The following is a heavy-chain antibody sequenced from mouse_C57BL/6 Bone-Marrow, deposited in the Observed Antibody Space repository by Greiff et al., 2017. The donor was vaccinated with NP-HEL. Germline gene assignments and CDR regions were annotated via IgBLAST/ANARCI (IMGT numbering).Heavy chain of an antibody. D-gene: IGHD2-2*01. J-gene: IGHJ4*01. CDR3: ARVWLRPLYYAMDY. CDR2: IYPGSGST. Sequence: QVQLKQSGAELVKPGASVKMSCKASGYTFTSYWITWVKQRPGQGLEWIGDIYPGSGSTNYNEKFKSKATLTVDTSSSTAYMQLSSLTSEDSAVYYCARVWLRPLYYAMDYWGQGTSVTVSS. V-gene: IGHV1-55*01. CDR1: GYTFTSYW.